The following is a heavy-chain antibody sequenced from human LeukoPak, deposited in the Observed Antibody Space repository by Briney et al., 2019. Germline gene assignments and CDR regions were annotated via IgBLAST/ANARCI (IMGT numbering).Heavy chain of an antibody. CDR2: IYYSGST. CDR1: GGSISSYY. Sequence: PSETLSLTCTVSGGSISSYYWSWIRQPPGKGLEWIGYIYYSGSTNYNPSLKRRVTISVDTSKNQFSLRLSSVTAADTAVYYCARDGDXXCSGGSCYAGYFQHWGQGTLVTVSS. J-gene: IGHJ1*01. CDR3: ARDGDXXCSGGSCYAGYFQH. V-gene: IGHV4-59*01. D-gene: IGHD2-15*01.